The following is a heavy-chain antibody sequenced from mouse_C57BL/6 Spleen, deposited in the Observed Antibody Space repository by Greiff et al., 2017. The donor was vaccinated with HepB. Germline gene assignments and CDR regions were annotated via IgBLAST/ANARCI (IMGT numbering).Heavy chain of an antibody. CDR3: TRGPYYYGSSTRYFDV. V-gene: IGHV1-15*01. D-gene: IGHD1-1*01. Sequence: QVQLQQSGAELVRPGASVTLSCKASGYTFTDYEMHWVKQTPVHGLEWIGAIDPETGGTAYNQKFKGKAILTADQSSSTAYMELRSLTSEDSAVYYCTRGPYYYGSSTRYFDVWGTGTTVTVSS. CDR1: GYTFTDYE. CDR2: IDPETGGT. J-gene: IGHJ1*03.